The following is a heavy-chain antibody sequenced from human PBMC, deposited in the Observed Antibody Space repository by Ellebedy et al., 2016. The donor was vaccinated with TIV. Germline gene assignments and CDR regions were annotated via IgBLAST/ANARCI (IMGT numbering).Heavy chain of an antibody. V-gene: IGHV3-66*01. J-gene: IGHJ4*02. CDR3: ASRPNGDFHFLDY. CDR1: GITVSTNY. Sequence: GESLKISCAASGITVSTNYMSWVRQAPGRGLGWVSIIYSGGGTYYADSVKGRFTISRDNSKNTLYLQMNSLRAEDTAVYYCASRPNGDFHFLDYWGQGTLVTVSS. CDR2: IYSGGGT. D-gene: IGHD4-17*01.